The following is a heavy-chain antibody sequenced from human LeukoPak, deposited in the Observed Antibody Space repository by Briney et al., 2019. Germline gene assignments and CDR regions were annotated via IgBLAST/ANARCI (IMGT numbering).Heavy chain of an antibody. CDR1: GYTFTSYY. CDR3: ARDHGSSKEDDAFDI. Sequence: ASVKVSCKASGYTFTSYYMHWVRQAPGQGLEWMGIINPSGGSTSYAQKFQGRVTMTRDTSTSTVYMELSSLRSEDTAVYYCARDHGSSKEDDAFDIWGQGTMVTVSS. D-gene: IGHD6-13*01. J-gene: IGHJ3*02. CDR2: INPSGGST. V-gene: IGHV1-46*01.